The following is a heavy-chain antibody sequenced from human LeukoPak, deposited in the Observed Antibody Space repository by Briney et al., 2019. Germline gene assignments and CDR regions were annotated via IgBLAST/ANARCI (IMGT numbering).Heavy chain of an antibody. CDR2: IYYSGST. V-gene: IGHV4-59*01. CDR3: ARDRVGHDYGDYVGGDYFDY. CDR1: GGSISSYY. J-gene: IGHJ4*02. Sequence: PSETLSLTCTVSGGSISSYYWSWIRQPPGKGLEWIGYIYYSGSTNYNPSLKSRVTISVDTSKNQFSLKLSSVTAADTAVYYCARDRVGHDYGDYVGGDYFDYWGQGTLVTVSS. D-gene: IGHD4-17*01.